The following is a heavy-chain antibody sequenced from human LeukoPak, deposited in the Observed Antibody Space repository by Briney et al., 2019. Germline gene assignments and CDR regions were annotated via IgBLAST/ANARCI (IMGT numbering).Heavy chain of an antibody. J-gene: IGHJ4*02. CDR1: GGSMTTHH. CDR3: TTIKRGNIFGYFDF. Sequence: PSETLSLTCTVSGGSMTTHHWNWIRQTPGKGLEWIGYVFDSGRTKENPSLKSRVTLPADTSKNQLSLRLSSVTAADTAVYYCTTIKRGNIFGYFDFWGQGILVTVSS. V-gene: IGHV4-59*11. CDR2: VFDSGRT. D-gene: IGHD5-18*01.